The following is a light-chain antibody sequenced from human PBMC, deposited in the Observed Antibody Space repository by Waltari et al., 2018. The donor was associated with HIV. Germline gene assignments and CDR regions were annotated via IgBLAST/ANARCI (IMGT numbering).Light chain of an antibody. CDR1: QSISAY. CDR2: AAS. CDR3: QQSYTTPWT. V-gene: IGKV1-39*01. Sequence: DIQMTQSPSSLSASVGDRVTITCRASQSISAYLNWYQQKPGKAPNLLIHAASSLQSGVPSRFSGSGSGTDFTLTISSLQPEDFATYFCQQSYTTPWTFGQGTKVEIK. J-gene: IGKJ1*01.